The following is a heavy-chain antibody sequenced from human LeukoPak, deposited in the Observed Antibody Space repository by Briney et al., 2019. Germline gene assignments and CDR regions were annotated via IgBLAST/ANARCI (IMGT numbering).Heavy chain of an antibody. Sequence: SETLSLTCTVSGGSISSYYWSWIRQPPGKGLEWIGYIYYSGSTNYNPSLKSRVTISVDTSKNQFSLKLSSVTAADTAVYYCARAVGGRTGAFDYWGQGTRVTVSS. V-gene: IGHV4-59*01. CDR2: IYYSGST. D-gene: IGHD3/OR15-3a*01. CDR1: GGSISSYY. J-gene: IGHJ4*02. CDR3: ARAVGGRTGAFDY.